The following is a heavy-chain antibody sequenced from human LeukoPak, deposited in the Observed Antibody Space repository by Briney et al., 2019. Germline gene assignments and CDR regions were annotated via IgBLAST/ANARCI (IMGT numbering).Heavy chain of an antibody. Sequence: KPSETLSLTCTVSGGSISSYFWSWIRQPPGRGLEWIGYIYYNGNNNYNPSLKGRVTISVDTSKNQSSLTLSSVTAADTAVYFCAKKNSGGYFGMDVWGLGTTVTVSS. J-gene: IGHJ6*02. D-gene: IGHD3-10*01. V-gene: IGHV4-59*01. CDR2: IYYNGNN. CDR3: AKKNSGGYFGMDV. CDR1: GGSISSYF.